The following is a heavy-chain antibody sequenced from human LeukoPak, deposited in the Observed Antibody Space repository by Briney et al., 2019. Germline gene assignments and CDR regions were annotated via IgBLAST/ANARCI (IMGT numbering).Heavy chain of an antibody. CDR1: GFTVSSNY. D-gene: IGHD6-13*01. Sequence: GGSLRLSCVASGFTVSSNYMSWVRQAPGKGLEWVSIIYSGGSTYYADSVKGRFTISRDNSKNTLYLQMNSLRAVDTAVYYCAREGASSWPNYYYGMDVWGQGTTVTVSS. V-gene: IGHV3-53*01. J-gene: IGHJ6*02. CDR2: IYSGGST. CDR3: AREGASSWPNYYYGMDV.